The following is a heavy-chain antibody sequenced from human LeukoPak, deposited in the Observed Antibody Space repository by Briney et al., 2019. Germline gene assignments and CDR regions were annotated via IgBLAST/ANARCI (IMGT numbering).Heavy chain of an antibody. D-gene: IGHD2-15*01. Sequence: SVKVSCKASGGTFSSYAISWVRQAPGQGLEWVGGIIPIFGTANYAQKFQGRVTITADKSTSTAYMELSSLRSEDTAVYYCARVGVVAATGAYYGMDVWGKGTTVTVSS. V-gene: IGHV1-69*06. CDR3: ARVGVVAATGAYYGMDV. CDR1: GGTFSSYA. J-gene: IGHJ6*04. CDR2: IIPIFGTA.